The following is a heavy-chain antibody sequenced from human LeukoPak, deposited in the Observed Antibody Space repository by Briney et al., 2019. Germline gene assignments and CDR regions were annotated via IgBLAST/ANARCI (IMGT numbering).Heavy chain of an antibody. CDR3: ARHVRGYCSGGSCYSFDY. CDR1: GDSLSSNNW. J-gene: IGHJ4*02. D-gene: IGHD2-15*01. V-gene: IGHV4-59*08. CDR2: IYYSGST. Sequence: SETLSLTCAVSGDSLSSNNWWSWVRQPPGKGLEWIGYIYYSGSTNYNPSLKSRVTISVDTSKNQFSLKLSSVTAADTAVYYCARHVRGYCSGGSCYSFDYWGQGTLVTVSS.